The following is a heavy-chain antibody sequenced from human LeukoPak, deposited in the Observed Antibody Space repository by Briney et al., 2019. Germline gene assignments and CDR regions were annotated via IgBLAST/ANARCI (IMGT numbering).Heavy chain of an antibody. CDR2: TYYRSKWYN. V-gene: IGHV6-1*01. CDR3: ARAPYKYDGSGYYSFEN. J-gene: IGHJ4*02. CDR1: GDSVSGNSAA. Sequence: SQTLSLTCAISGDSVSGNSAAWNWIRQSPSRGLEWLGRTYYRSKWYNGYAESVRSRITINPDTSKNQFSLQLHSVTPDDTAVYYCARAPYKYDGSGYYSFENWGQGTLVTVSS. D-gene: IGHD3-22*01.